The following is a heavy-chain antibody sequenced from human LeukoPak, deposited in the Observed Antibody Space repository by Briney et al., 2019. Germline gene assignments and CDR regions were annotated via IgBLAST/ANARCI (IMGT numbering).Heavy chain of an antibody. J-gene: IGHJ4*02. D-gene: IGHD5-24*01. CDR2: IYYSGST. V-gene: IGHV4-39*01. CDR3: ARLREGLPFDY. CDR1: GGSISSSSYY. Sequence: SETLSLTCTVSGGSISSSSYYWGWIRQPPGKGLEWIGSIYYSGSTYYNPSLKSRVTISVDTSKNQFSLKLSSVTAADMAVYYCARLREGLPFDYWGQGTLVTVSS.